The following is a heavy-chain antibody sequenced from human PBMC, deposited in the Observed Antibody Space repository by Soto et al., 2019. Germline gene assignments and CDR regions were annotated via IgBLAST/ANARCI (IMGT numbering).Heavy chain of an antibody. J-gene: IGHJ5*02. CDR1: GYSFTSYW. CDR3: AIITTENWFEP. V-gene: IGHV5-10-1*01. CDR2: IDPSDSYT. Sequence: PGESLKISCKGSGYSFTSYWISWVRQMPGKGLEWMWRIDPSDSYTNYSQSFQGHVTISADKSITTADLQWSSLKASDTAMYYCAIITTENWFEPWDQGTLLTVSS.